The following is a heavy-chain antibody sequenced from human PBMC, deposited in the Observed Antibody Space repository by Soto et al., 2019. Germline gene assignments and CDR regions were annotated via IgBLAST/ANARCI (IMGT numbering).Heavy chain of an antibody. V-gene: IGHV4-59*01. D-gene: IGHD6-13*01. Sequence: PSETLCLTWTVSVGSISRYYWSWIRQPPGKGLEWIGYIYYSGSTNYNPSLKSRVTISVDTSKNQFSLKLSSVTAADTAVYYCARGYSSSWYKFWYYFDYWGQGTLVTVS. CDR2: IYYSGST. J-gene: IGHJ4*02. CDR3: ARGYSSSWYKFWYYFDY. CDR1: VGSISRYY.